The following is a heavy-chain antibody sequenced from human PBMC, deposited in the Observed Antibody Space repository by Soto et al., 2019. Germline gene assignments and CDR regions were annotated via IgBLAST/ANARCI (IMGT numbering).Heavy chain of an antibody. Sequence: LGGSLRLSCAPSGFTFSTYGMHWVRQAPGKGLEWVAVIWYDGSNQYYADSVKGRFTISRDNSKNMLYLQMNSLRAEDTAVYYCASDLGAFNYGSPYFDYWGQGTLANVSP. CDR3: ASDLGAFNYGSPYFDY. CDR1: GFTFSTYG. J-gene: IGHJ4*02. CDR2: IWYDGSNQ. D-gene: IGHD3-10*01. V-gene: IGHV3-33*01.